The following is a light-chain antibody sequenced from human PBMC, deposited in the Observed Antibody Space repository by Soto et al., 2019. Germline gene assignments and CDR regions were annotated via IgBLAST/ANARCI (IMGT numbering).Light chain of an antibody. CDR2: DTS. CDR1: QGIGDT. V-gene: IGKV3-15*01. J-gene: IGKJ4*01. CDR3: QPYNNWPLT. Sequence: EVVMSKSPATLYASTGEGATLSCRVSQGIGDTLAWYQHKPGQTPRLLIYDTSTRATGVPTRFSGSRSGAEFTLTINSLQSEDFAVYYCQPYNNWPLTCGGGTKVEIK.